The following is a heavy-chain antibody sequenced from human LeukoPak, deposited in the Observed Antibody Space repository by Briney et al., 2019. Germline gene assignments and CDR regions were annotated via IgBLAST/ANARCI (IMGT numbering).Heavy chain of an antibody. V-gene: IGHV4-59*12. Sequence: SETLSLTCTVSGVSISRYYWSGVRQPPGKGLEWIWYIYYSGSTNYNPSLKSRVTISVDTSKNQFSMKLSSVTAADTAVYYCARGRYCSADICTGGDSFDIWGQGTMVSVSP. D-gene: IGHD2-15*01. CDR2: IYYSGST. CDR1: GVSISRYY. J-gene: IGHJ3*02. CDR3: ARGRYCSADICTGGDSFDI.